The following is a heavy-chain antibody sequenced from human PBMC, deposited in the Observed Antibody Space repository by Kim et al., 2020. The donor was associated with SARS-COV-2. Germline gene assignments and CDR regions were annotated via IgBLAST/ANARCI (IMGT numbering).Heavy chain of an antibody. CDR2: ISSSTSTI. J-gene: IGHJ4*02. V-gene: IGHV3-48*02. CDR1: GFTFSGYS. Sequence: GGSLRLSCAASGFTFSGYSMNWVRQAPGKGLEWVSYISSSTSTIYYTDSVKGRFTIPRDHAKNSLYLQMNSLRDEDTAVYFCARGGYGSGTYTPNYFDSWGQGTLVTVSS. CDR3: ARGGYGSGTYTPNYFDS. D-gene: IGHD3-10*01.